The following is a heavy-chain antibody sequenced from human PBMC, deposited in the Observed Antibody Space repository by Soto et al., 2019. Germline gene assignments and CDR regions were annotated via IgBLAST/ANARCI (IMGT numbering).Heavy chain of an antibody. CDR1: GDSVSSNSAA. CDR2: TYYRSKWYN. Sequence: SQTLSLPCAISGDSVSSNSAAWNWIRQSPSRGLEWLGRTYYRSKWYNDYAVSVKSRITINPDTSKNQFSLQLNSVTPEDTAVYYCARDLRSQWLVSDYYYYMDVWGKGTTVTVSS. J-gene: IGHJ6*03. V-gene: IGHV6-1*01. D-gene: IGHD6-19*01. CDR3: ARDLRSQWLVSDYYYYMDV.